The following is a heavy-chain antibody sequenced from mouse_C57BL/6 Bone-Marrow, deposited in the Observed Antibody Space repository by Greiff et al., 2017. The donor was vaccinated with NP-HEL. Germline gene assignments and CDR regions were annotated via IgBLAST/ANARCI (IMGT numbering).Heavy chain of an antibody. CDR1: GYSITSGYY. D-gene: IGHD1-1*01. V-gene: IGHV3-6*01. CDR2: ISYDGSN. J-gene: IGHJ4*01. Sequence: EVKLMESGPGLVKPSQSLSLTCSVTGYSITSGYYWNWIRQFPGNKLEWMGYISYDGSNNYNPSLKNRISITRDTSKNQFFLKLNSVTTEDTATYYCARESTTVVPSMDYWGQGTSVTVSS. CDR3: ARESTTVVPSMDY.